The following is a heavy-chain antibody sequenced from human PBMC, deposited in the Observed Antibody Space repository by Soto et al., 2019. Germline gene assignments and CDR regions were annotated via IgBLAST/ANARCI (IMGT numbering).Heavy chain of an antibody. V-gene: IGHV3-33*01. D-gene: IGHD3-10*01. CDR1: GFTLSSYG. CDR2: IWYDGSNK. J-gene: IGHJ5*02. CDR3: ARDPPASRGVPWFDP. Sequence: GXSLRLSCAASGFTLSSYGMHWFRQAPVKGLEWVAVIWYDGSNKYYADSVKGRFTISRDNSKNTLYLQMNSLRAEDTAVYYCARDPPASRGVPWFDPWGQGTLVTVSS.